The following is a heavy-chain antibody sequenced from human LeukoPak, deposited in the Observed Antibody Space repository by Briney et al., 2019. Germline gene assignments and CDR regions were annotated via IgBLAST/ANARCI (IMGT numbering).Heavy chain of an antibody. V-gene: IGHV5-51*01. CDR2: IYPGDSDT. J-gene: IGHJ4*02. D-gene: IGHD6-19*01. Sequence: GESLKISCKGSGYSFTSYWIGWVRQMPGKGLEWMGIIYPGDSDTRYSPSFQGQVTISADKSISTAYLQWSSLKASDTAMYCCARHVAVAGAYFDYWGQGTLVTVSS. CDR3: ARHVAVAGAYFDY. CDR1: GYSFTSYW.